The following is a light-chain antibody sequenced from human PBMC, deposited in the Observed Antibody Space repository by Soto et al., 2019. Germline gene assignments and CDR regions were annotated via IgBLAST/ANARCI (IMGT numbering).Light chain of an antibody. Sequence: DVQMTQSPSTLSAFVGDRVTITCRASQNINHYLAWYQQKPGKAPKLLIYDASSLESGVPSRFSGSRYGTEFTLTISSLQPDDFTTYYCQQYNSYSLTFGGGTKVEI. CDR1: QNINHY. V-gene: IGKV1-5*01. CDR2: DAS. J-gene: IGKJ4*01. CDR3: QQYNSYSLT.